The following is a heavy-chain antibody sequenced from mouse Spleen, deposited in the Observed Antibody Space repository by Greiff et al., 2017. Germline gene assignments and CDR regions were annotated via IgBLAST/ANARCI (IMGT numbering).Heavy chain of an antibody. D-gene: IGHD2-2*01. CDR3: ARGRGYGYDEAMDY. CDR1: GYSITSGYD. V-gene: IGHV3-1*01. J-gene: IGHJ4*01. Sequence: DVQLQESGPGMVKPSQSLSLTCTVTGYSITSGYDWHWIRHFPGNKLEWMGYISYSGSTNYNPSLKSRISITHDTSKNHFFLKLNSVTTEDTATYYCARGRGYGYDEAMDYWGQGTSVTVSS. CDR2: ISYSGST.